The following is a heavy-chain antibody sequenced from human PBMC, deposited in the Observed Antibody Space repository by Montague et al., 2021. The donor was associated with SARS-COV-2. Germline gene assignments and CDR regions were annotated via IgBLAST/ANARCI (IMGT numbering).Heavy chain of an antibody. CDR1: GFTFDDYA. D-gene: IGHD6-13*01. CDR2: ISWNSGSI. V-gene: IGHV3-9*01. CDR3: AKDGSSSWYGWFDP. Sequence: SLRLSCAASGFTFDDYAMHWVRQAPGKGLEWVSGISWNSGSIGYADSVKGRFTIPRDNAKNSLYLQMNSLRAEDTALYYCAKDGSSSWYGWFDPWGQGTLVTVSS. J-gene: IGHJ5*02.